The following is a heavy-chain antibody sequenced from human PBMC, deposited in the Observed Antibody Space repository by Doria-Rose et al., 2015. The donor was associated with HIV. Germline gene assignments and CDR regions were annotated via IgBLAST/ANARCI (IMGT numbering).Heavy chain of an antibody. CDR2: IFSDDER. CDR1: GVSLSSPGMG. J-gene: IGHJ4*02. V-gene: IGHV2-26*01. Sequence: QVTLKESSPVLVKPTETLTLTCTVSGVSLSSPGMGVSWIRQPPGKALEWLANIFSDDERSYKPSLKSRLTISRGTSKRQVVLTMTDMDPVDTATYYCARIKSSRWYHKYYFDFWGQGTLVIVSA. D-gene: IGHD6-13*01. CDR3: ARIKSSRWYHKYYFDF.